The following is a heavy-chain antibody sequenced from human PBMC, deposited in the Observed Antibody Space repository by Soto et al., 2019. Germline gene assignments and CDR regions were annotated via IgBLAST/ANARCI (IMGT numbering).Heavy chain of an antibody. CDR1: GGSFSGYY. Sequence: KTSETLSLSCAVYGGSFSGYYWSWIRQPPGKGLEWIGEINHSGSTNYNPSLKSRVTISVDTSKNQFSLKLSSVTAADTAVYYCARHAYNWNHAYFDCWGQGTPVTVSS. CDR2: INHSGST. V-gene: IGHV4-34*01. J-gene: IGHJ4*02. D-gene: IGHD1-20*01. CDR3: ARHAYNWNHAYFDC.